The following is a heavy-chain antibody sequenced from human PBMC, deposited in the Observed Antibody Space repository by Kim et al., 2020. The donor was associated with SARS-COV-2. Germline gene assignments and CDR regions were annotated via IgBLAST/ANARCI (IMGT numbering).Heavy chain of an antibody. CDR1: GFTFSSYG. CDR3: ARNGVIQLWLVGERAFFDY. V-gene: IGHV3-30*03. J-gene: IGHJ4*02. CDR2: ISYDGSNK. D-gene: IGHD5-18*01. Sequence: GGSLRLSCAASGFTFSSYGMHWVRQAPGKGLEWVAVISYDGSNKYYADSVKGRFTISRDNSKNTLYLQMNSLRAEDTAVYYCARNGVIQLWLVGERAFFDYWGQGTLVTVSS.